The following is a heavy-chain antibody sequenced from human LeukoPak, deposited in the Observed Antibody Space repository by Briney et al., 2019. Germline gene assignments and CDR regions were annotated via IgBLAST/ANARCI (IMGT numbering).Heavy chain of an antibody. CDR3: ARDLHTISYPYAFDI. D-gene: IGHD3-3*01. Sequence: PSETLSLTCTVSGGSISSSSYYWGWIRQPPGKGLEWIGSIYYSGSTYYNPSLKSRVTISVDTSKNQFSLKLSSVTAADTAVYYCARDLHTISYPYAFDIWGPGTMVTVSS. CDR2: IYYSGST. V-gene: IGHV4-39*02. J-gene: IGHJ3*02. CDR1: GGSISSSSYY.